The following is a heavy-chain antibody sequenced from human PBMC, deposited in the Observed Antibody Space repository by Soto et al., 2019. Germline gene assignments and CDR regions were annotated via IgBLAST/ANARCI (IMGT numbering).Heavy chain of an antibody. V-gene: IGHV3-74*01. J-gene: IGHJ4*02. Sequence: HPGGSLRLSCAVSGFTFSSYWVHWVRQVPGKGLTWVSRISDDGSTATYADSVKGRFVISRDNAKNSPYLEMNTLRADDSGLYYCARGPRVSSTGTGAHWGRGTLVTVSS. D-gene: IGHD1-1*01. CDR2: ISDDGSTA. CDR3: ARGPRVSSTGTGAH. CDR1: GFTFSSYW.